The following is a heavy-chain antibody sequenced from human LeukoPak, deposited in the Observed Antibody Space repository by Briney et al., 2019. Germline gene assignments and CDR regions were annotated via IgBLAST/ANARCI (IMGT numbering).Heavy chain of an antibody. V-gene: IGHV3-30*18. D-gene: IGHD1-26*01. J-gene: IGHJ4*02. CDR2: ISYDGSNK. Sequence: GGSLRLSCAASGFTFSSYGMHWVRQAPGKGLEWVAVISYDGSNKYYADSVKGRFTISRDNSKNTLYLQMNSLRAEDTAVYYCVKDPQVGAYLQNYFDYWGQGTLVTVSS. CDR1: GFTFSSYG. CDR3: VKDPQVGAYLQNYFDY.